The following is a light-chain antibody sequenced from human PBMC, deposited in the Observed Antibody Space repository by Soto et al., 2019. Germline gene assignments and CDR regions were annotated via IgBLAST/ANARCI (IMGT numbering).Light chain of an antibody. CDR3: QQRSNWSFT. V-gene: IGKV3-11*01. J-gene: IGKJ5*01. Sequence: EVVMTQSPATLSVSPGERATLSCRASQTVRDNLGWYQQKPGQPPRLLIYDASNRATGIPARFSGSGSGTDFTLTISSLEPEDFAVYYCQQRSNWSFTFGQGTRLEIK. CDR2: DAS. CDR1: QTVRDN.